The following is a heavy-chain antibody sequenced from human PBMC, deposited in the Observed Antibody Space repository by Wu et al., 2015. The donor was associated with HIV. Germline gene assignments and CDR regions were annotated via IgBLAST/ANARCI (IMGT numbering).Heavy chain of an antibody. J-gene: IGHJ6*03. CDR1: GGNFNTLG. CDR2: IVPIFGKA. D-gene: IGHD3-16*01. V-gene: IGHV1-69*12. CDR3: ARAAPGRDYDYFYYYMDV. Sequence: QVQLVQSGAEVKKPGSSVKVSCKASGGNFNTLGFSWVRQAPGQGLEWLGGIVPIFGKAHSAQKFKGRVTITADEPTTTVYMELTSLKSEDTAVYYCARAAPGRDYDYFYYYMDVWGKGTTVTVSS.